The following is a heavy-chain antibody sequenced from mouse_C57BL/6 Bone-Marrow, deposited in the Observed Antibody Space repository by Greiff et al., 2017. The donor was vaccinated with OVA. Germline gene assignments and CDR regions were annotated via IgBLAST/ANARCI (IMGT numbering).Heavy chain of an antibody. CDR1: GFTFSSYG. D-gene: IGHD3-2*02. Sequence: EVQVVESGGDLVKPGGSLKLSCAASGFTFSSYGMSWVRQTPDKRLEWVATISSGGSYTYYPDSVKGRFTISRDNGKNTLYLRMSSLKSEDTAMYYCARPAARLPFDYWGQGTTLTVSS. CDR3: ARPAARLPFDY. V-gene: IGHV5-6*01. J-gene: IGHJ2*01. CDR2: ISSGGSYT.